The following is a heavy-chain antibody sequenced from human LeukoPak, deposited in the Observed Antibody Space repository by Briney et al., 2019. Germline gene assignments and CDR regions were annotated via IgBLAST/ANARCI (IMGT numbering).Heavy chain of an antibody. Sequence: PGGSLRLSCTVSGFTVSSNSMSWVRQAPGKGLEWVSFIYSDNTHYSDSVKGRFTVSRDNSKNTLYLQMNSLRAEDTAVYFCAKDALVATSHFDNWGQGTLVTVSS. CDR1: GFTVSSNS. V-gene: IGHV3-53*01. D-gene: IGHD5-12*01. CDR3: AKDALVATSHFDN. CDR2: IYSDNT. J-gene: IGHJ4*02.